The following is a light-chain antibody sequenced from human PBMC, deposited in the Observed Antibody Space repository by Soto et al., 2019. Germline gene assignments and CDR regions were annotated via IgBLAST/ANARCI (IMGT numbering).Light chain of an antibody. J-gene: IGKJ4*01. CDR3: QKRTICALT. Sequence: EIVLTQSPATMSSSPGERATLSCRASQTVSAYLPWYEQKPGQAPMLLIYDASNRAPGIPARFSGSGSGTDFTLTISSVEPDEFACDYFQKRTICALTFGGGPKIDTK. CDR1: QTVSAY. CDR2: DAS. V-gene: IGKV3-11*01.